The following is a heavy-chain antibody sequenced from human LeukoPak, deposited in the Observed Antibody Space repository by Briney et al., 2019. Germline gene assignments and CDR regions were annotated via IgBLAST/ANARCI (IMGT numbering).Heavy chain of an antibody. J-gene: IGHJ5*02. CDR2: ISGSGCTT. Sequence: GWSLRLSRPASGSTFSSYAMTWVRQAPGKGLDWVSIISGSGCTTYYADSVKGRFTISRDNSKNTLYLQMNSLRAEDTAVYYCAKYLGYCGSSSCPRWFDPWGQGTLVTVSS. CDR1: GSTFSSYA. V-gene: IGHV3-23*01. D-gene: IGHD2-2*01. CDR3: AKYLGYCGSSSCPRWFDP.